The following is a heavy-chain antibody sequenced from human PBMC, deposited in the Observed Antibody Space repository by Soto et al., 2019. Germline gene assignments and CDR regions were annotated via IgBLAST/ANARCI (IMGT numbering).Heavy chain of an antibody. CDR3: ARTTTLENYFDY. CDR1: GGSISSYY. Sequence: SETLSLTCTVSGGSISSYYWSWIRQPPGKGLEWIGYIYYTGSIIYNPSLKSRVTMSVDMSMKQFSLKLNSVTAADTAVYYCARTTTLENYFDYWGQGTLVTVSS. V-gene: IGHV4-59*01. D-gene: IGHD2-15*01. CDR2: IYYTGSI. J-gene: IGHJ4*02.